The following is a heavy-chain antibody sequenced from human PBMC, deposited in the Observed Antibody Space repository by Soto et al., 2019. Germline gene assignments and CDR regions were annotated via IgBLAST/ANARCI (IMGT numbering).Heavy chain of an antibody. Sequence: QVQLQESGPGLVKPSQTLSLTCTVSGGSISSGDYYWSWIRQPPGKGLEWIGYIYYSGSTYYNPSLKSRVTIPVDTSKNQFSLKLSSVTAADTAVYYCARASEMATSEDAFDIWGQGTMVTVSS. CDR2: IYYSGST. D-gene: IGHD5-12*01. CDR3: ARASEMATSEDAFDI. CDR1: GGSISSGDYY. J-gene: IGHJ3*02. V-gene: IGHV4-30-4*01.